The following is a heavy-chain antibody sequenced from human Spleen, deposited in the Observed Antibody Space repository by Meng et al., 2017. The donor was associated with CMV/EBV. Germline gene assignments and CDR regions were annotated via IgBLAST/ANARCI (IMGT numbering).Heavy chain of an antibody. D-gene: IGHD2-8*01. CDR2: MNPNSGNT. Sequence: KASGYTLTSYDINWVRKATGQGLEWMGWMNPNSGNTGYAQKFQGRVTMTRNTSISTAYMELRSLRPEDTAVYYCARSPGMRNNWFDPWGQGTLVTVSS. V-gene: IGHV1-8*02. CDR3: ARSPGMRNNWFDP. J-gene: IGHJ5*02. CDR1: GYTLTSYD.